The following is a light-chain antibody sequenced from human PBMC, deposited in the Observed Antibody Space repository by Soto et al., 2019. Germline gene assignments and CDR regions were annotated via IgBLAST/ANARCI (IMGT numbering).Light chain of an antibody. Sequence: QSVLTQPASVSGSPGQSITIYWTGTSSDVGGYNYVSWYQQHPGKAPKLMIYDVSNRHSGVSNRFSGSKSGNTASLNISGLQAEAEADYYCSSYTSSSTLLYIFGTGTKVTVL. J-gene: IGLJ1*01. CDR1: SSDVGGYNY. V-gene: IGLV2-14*01. CDR2: DVS. CDR3: SSYTSSSTLLYI.